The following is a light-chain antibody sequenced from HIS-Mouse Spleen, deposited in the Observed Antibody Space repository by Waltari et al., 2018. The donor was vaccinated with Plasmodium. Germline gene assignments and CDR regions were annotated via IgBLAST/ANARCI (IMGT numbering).Light chain of an antibody. V-gene: IGKV3-15*01. CDR2: GAS. Sequence: EIVMTQSPATLSVSPGERATLSCRASQSVSSNLAWYQQNPGQAPRLLIYGASTRATGIPARFRGRGSGTEFTLTISRLQSEEFAVYYCQQYNNWSFTFGPGTKVDIK. CDR1: QSVSSN. J-gene: IGKJ3*01. CDR3: QQYNNWSFT.